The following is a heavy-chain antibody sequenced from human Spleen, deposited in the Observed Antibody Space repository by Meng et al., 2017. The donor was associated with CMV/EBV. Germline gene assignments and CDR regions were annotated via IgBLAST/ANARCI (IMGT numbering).Heavy chain of an antibody. CDR2: ISGNNGHT. Sequence: ASVKVSCKASGYTFNTYAISWVRQAPGQGLEWMGWISGNNGHTNYAQKLQGRVTMTIDTSTSTAHMELRSLRSDDTAVYYCARSSCDGDCYSSFYYGMDVWGQGTMVTVSS. CDR3: ARSSCDGDCYSSFYYGMDV. CDR1: GYTFNTYA. V-gene: IGHV1-18*01. J-gene: IGHJ6*02. D-gene: IGHD2-21*02.